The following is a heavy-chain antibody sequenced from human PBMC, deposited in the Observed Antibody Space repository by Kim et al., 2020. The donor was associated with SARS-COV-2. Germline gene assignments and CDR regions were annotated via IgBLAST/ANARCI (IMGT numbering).Heavy chain of an antibody. J-gene: IGHJ5*02. CDR3: ARSGYCTTTNCMPGNWFDP. V-gene: IGHV4-34*01. CDR2: INHIGSI. D-gene: IGHD2-2*01. CDR1: GETFTGYY. Sequence: SETLSLTCAVYGETFTGYYWSWIRQPPGKGLEWIGEINHIGSINYNPSLKSRVIISVDTSKNQFSLKVRSVNATDTAVYYCARSGYCTTTNCMPGNWFDP.